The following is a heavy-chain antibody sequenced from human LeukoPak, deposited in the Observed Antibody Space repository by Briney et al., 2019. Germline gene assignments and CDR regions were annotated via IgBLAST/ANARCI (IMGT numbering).Heavy chain of an antibody. D-gene: IGHD4-17*01. J-gene: IGHJ4*02. CDR2: ISRVDTYI. CDR3: ARLTVTYAYY. CDR1: GFTFSSYS. Sequence: PGGSLRLSCAASGFTFSSYSMNWVRQAPGKGLEWVSSISRVDTYIYFADSVNGRFTMSRDNAKNSLYPLMNTLRAEDTAVNYCARLTVTYAYYWGQGTLVTVSS. V-gene: IGHV3-21*04.